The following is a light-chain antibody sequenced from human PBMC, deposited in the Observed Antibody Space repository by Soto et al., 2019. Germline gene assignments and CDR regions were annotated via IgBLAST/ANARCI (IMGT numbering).Light chain of an antibody. J-gene: IGKJ5*01. Sequence: DLQMTQSPSTLSASVGARVTITCRASQAVSTWLAWYQQKPGDAPKLLIYAASTLQSGVPSRFSVSGSGTDLTITISSLQPEDCETYDGQQYNSYPITFGQGTRLEIK. V-gene: IGKV1D-16*01. CDR1: QAVSTW. CDR3: QQYNSYPIT. CDR2: AAS.